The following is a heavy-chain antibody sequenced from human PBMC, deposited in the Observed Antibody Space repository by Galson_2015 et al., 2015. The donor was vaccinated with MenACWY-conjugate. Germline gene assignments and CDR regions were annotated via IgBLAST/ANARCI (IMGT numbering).Heavy chain of an antibody. CDR2: ISPTSGNI. J-gene: IGHJ3*01. CDR3: ASRDARVAKLVRSCDL. CDR1: GFSLSNFG. Sequence: SLRLSCAASGFSLSNFGMNWVRQAPGKGLEWVSYISPTSGNIYYAEPVKGRFTISRDNAKNSLYLQMNSLRDEDSAVYYCASRDARVAKLVRSCDLWGQGTKFTVSS. V-gene: IGHV3-48*02. D-gene: IGHD5-24*01.